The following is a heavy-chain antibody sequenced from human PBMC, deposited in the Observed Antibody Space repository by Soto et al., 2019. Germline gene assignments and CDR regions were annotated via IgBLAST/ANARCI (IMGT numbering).Heavy chain of an antibody. D-gene: IGHD2-2*01. Sequence: QVQLVQSGAEVKKPGSSVKVSCKASGGIFSSYGINWVRQAPGQGPEWMGGIIPIFHTANYAQKFQGRVTITADESTSTVYMELRSLRSDDTAVYYCASDKTSVIVPAAEYHDYSAMDVWGQGTTVTVTS. V-gene: IGHV1-69*01. CDR3: ASDKTSVIVPAAEYHDYSAMDV. J-gene: IGHJ6*02. CDR1: GGIFSSYG. CDR2: IIPIFHTA.